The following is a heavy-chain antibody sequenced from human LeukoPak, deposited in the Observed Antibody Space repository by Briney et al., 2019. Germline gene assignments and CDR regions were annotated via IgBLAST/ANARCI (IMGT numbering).Heavy chain of an antibody. J-gene: IGHJ4*02. CDR2: IRHNGRNE. D-gene: IGHD4-17*01. Sequence: GGSLRLSCAASGFAFSDFGMLWVRQAPGKGLEWVAFIRHNGRNESYADSVKGRFTISRDNSRDTLYLQMNSLTREDTAVYHCAKDRRDYGDYGRDYWGQGTLVTVSS. V-gene: IGHV3-30*02. CDR1: GFAFSDFG. CDR3: AKDRRDYGDYGRDY.